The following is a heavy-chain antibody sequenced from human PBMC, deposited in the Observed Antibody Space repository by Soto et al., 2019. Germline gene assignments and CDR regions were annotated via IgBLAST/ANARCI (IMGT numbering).Heavy chain of an antibody. V-gene: IGHV4-31*03. Sequence: SETLSLTCTVSGGSISSGGYYWRWIRQHPGKGLEWIGYIYYSGSTYYNPSLKSRVTISVDTSKNQFSLKLSSVTAADTAVYYCARAPLGYDSVDYWGQGTLVTVSS. CDR2: IYYSGST. CDR1: GGSISSGGYY. CDR3: ARAPLGYDSVDY. J-gene: IGHJ4*02. D-gene: IGHD5-12*01.